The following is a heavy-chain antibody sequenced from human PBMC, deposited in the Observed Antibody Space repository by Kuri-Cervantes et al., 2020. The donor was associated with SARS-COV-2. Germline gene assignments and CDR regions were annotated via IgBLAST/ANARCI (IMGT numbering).Heavy chain of an antibody. J-gene: IGHJ6*02. Sequence: GESLKISCAASGFTFSSYSMSWVRQAPGKGLEWVSSISSSSSYIYYADSVKGRFTISRDNAKNSLYLQMNSLRAEDTAVYYCAREKYYYDSSGLGGGEDYYYGMDVWGQGTTVPSP. V-gene: IGHV3-21*01. D-gene: IGHD3-22*01. CDR3: AREKYYYDSSGLGGGEDYYYGMDV. CDR2: ISSSSSYI. CDR1: GFTFSSYS.